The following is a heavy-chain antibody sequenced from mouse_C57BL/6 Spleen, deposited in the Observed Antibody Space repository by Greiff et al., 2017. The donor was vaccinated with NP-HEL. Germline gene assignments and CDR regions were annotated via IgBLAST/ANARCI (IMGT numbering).Heavy chain of an antibody. CDR2: ISYDGSN. CDR3: ARNGRTLWYFDV. J-gene: IGHJ1*03. V-gene: IGHV3-6*01. Sequence: EVKLMESGPGLVKPSQSLSLTCSVTGYSITSGYYWNWIRQFPGNKLEWMGYISYDGSNNYNPSLKNRISITRDTSKNQFFLKLNSVTTEDTATYYCARNGRTLWYFDVWGTGTTVTVSS. CDR1: GYSITSGYY.